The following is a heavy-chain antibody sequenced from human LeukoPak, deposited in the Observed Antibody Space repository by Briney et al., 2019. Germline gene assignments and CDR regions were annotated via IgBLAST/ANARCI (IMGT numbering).Heavy chain of an antibody. V-gene: IGHV4-30-2*01. CDR1: GGSISSSDYS. CDR3: ARDQQYHRPAGWFDP. Sequence: SETLSLTCTVSGGSISSSDYSWSWIRQPPGRGLEWIGYIYHSGSTLYNPSLKSRVTMSIDRSSNQFSLKLRSVTAADTAVYYCARDQQYHRPAGWFDPWGQGTLVTVSS. CDR2: IYHSGST. J-gene: IGHJ5*02. D-gene: IGHD1-14*01.